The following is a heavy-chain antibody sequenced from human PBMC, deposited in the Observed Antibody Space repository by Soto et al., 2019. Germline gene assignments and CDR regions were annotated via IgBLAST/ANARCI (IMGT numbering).Heavy chain of an antibody. J-gene: IGHJ6*02. D-gene: IGHD3-3*01. CDR1: GGTFSSYA. CDR2: IIPIFGTA. V-gene: IGHV1-69*06. Sequence: ASVKVSCKASGGTFSSYAISWVRQAPGQGLEWMGGIIPIFGTANYAQKFQGRVTITADKSTSTAYMELSSLRSEDTAVYYCASSNYDFWSGYRSYYYYGMDVWGQGTTVTV. CDR3: ASSNYDFWSGYRSYYYYGMDV.